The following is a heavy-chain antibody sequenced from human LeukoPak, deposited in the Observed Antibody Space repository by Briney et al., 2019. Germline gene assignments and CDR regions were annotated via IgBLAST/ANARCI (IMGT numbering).Heavy chain of an antibody. CDR3: ARDSTDYYYYYMDV. J-gene: IGHJ6*03. CDR1: GFTVSSNY. CDR2: IYSGGST. Sequence: TGGSLRLSCAASGFTVSSNYMSWVRQAPGKGLEWVSVIYSGGSTYYADSVKGRFTIYRDNSKNTLYLQMNSLRAEDTAVYYCARDSTDYYYYYMDVWGKGTTVTVSS. V-gene: IGHV3-53*01. D-gene: IGHD5/OR15-5a*01.